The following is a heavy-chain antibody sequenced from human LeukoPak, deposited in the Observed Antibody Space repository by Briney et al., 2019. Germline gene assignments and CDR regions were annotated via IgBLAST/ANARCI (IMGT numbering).Heavy chain of an antibody. CDR2: IKQDGGEK. D-gene: IGHD3-10*01. Sequence: GGSLRLSCAASGFTFSSYWMTWVCQAPGKGLEWVANIKQDGGEKYYVDSVKGRYTISRDNAKNSLYLHMNSLRAEDTAIYFCVRGSSGIVVRGIAWAWFDPWGQGTLVTVSS. J-gene: IGHJ5*02. CDR3: VRGSSGIVVRGIAWAWFDP. CDR1: GFTFSSYW. V-gene: IGHV3-7*05.